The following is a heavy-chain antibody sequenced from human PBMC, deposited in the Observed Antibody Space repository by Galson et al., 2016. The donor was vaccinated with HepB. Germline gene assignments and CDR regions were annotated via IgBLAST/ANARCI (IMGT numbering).Heavy chain of an antibody. CDR1: GFTFNTYG. Sequence: SLRLSCAPSGFTFNTYGMHWVRQAPGKGLEWVALISYDGSNKYYADSVRGRFTSSRDNSKNTLTRQMHSLRAEYTAIDYCAKDNGLFRFDIWGQGTMVTVSS. V-gene: IGHV3-30*18. J-gene: IGHJ3*02. CDR2: ISYDGSNK. D-gene: IGHD3-22*01. CDR3: AKDNGLFRFDI.